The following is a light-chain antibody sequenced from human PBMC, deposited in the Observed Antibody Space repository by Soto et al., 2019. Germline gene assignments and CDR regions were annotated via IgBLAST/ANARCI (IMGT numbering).Light chain of an antibody. CDR3: QQRSDWPST. J-gene: IGKJ4*01. CDR1: QSVGSY. Sequence: EIVLTQSPVTLSLSPGVRATLSCRASQSVGSYFAWYQQKPGQAPRLLIYDASSRATGIPARFSGSGSGTDFTLTISSLEPEDFAVYYCQQRSDWPSTFGGGTRLEIK. CDR2: DAS. V-gene: IGKV3-11*01.